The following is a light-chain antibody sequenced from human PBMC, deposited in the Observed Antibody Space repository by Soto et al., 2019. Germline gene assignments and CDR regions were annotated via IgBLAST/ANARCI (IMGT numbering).Light chain of an antibody. V-gene: IGLV2-23*01. CDR3: CSYAGSSTGV. CDR2: EGS. Sequence: QSVLTQPASVSGSPGESITISCIGTKNDIGSYRFVSWYQQHPGEAPKLMISEGSKRPSGTSNRFSGSKSGNTASLRISGLQAEDEADYYCCSYAGSSTGVFGGGTQLTVL. J-gene: IGLJ3*02. CDR1: KNDIGSYRF.